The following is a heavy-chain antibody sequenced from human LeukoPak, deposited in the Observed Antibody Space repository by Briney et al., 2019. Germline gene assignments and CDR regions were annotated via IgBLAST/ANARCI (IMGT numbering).Heavy chain of an antibody. CDR1: DDSITVYY. CDR2: IDHTGTT. CDR3: ARGNGVTIDY. D-gene: IGHD4-17*01. V-gene: IGHV4-59*01. Sequence: SETLSLTCTVSDDSITVYYWTWIRQPPGKGLEWIGYIDHTGTTNYNPSLNSRVTISRDTSKNHFSLELSSATAADTAVYFCARGNGVTIDYWGQGTLVTVSS. J-gene: IGHJ4*02.